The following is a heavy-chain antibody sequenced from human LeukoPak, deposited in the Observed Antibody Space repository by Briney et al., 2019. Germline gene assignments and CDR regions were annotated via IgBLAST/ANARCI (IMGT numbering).Heavy chain of an antibody. CDR1: GGSISSSSYY. CDR2: IYCSGST. V-gene: IGHV4-39*01. CDR3: ARHIGVRGVAGDGFDI. D-gene: IGHD3-10*01. Sequence: KPSETLSLTCTVSGGSISSSSYYWGWIRQPPGKGLEWIGSIYCSGSTYYNPSLKSRVTISVDTSKNQFSLKLSSVTAADTAVYYCARHIGVRGVAGDGFDIWGQGTMVTVSS. J-gene: IGHJ3*02.